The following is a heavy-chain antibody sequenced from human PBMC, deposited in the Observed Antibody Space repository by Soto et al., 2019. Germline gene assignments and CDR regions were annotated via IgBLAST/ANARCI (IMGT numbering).Heavy chain of an antibody. J-gene: IGHJ3*02. Sequence: QVQLVQSGAEVKKPGASVKVSCKASGYTFTSYGISWVRQAPGQGLEWMGWISAYNGNTNYAQKLQDGVTMTTDTPTRTACMEPRSLRSDDTAVFYCAGDYQDAFDIWGQGTMVTVSS. CDR3: AGDYQDAFDI. CDR1: GYTFTSYG. CDR2: ISAYNGNT. V-gene: IGHV1-18*01.